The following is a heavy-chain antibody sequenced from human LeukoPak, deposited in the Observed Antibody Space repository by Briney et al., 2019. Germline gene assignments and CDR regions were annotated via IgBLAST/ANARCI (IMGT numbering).Heavy chain of an antibody. J-gene: IGHJ6*04. CDR1: GFTFSSFW. Sequence: GGSLRLSCAPSGFTFSSFWMSWVRQAPGKGLEWAANIKQDASEKYYVDSVKGRFTISGDNAKNSLYLQMNSLRAEDTAVYYCARKAYGLDVWGKGTTVTVSS. CDR3: ARKAYGLDV. CDR2: IKQDASEK. V-gene: IGHV3-7*03.